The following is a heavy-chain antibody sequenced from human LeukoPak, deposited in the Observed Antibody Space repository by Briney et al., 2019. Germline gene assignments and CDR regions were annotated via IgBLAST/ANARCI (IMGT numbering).Heavy chain of an antibody. Sequence: GESLKISCKASGYSFITYWIGWVHQVPGKGLEWMGILYPGDSDTRYSPSFQGQVTISADTSIGTAYLQWNTLKASDTAMYYCARPRIASSTMAGAFDIWGQGTMVTVSS. V-gene: IGHV5-51*07. CDR3: ARPRIASSTMAGAFDI. D-gene: IGHD5/OR15-5a*01. CDR2: LYPGDSDT. J-gene: IGHJ3*02. CDR1: GYSFITYW.